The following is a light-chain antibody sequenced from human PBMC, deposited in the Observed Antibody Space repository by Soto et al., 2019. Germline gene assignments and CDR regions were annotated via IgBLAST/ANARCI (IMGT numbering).Light chain of an antibody. V-gene: IGLV2-8*01. CDR2: EVV. CDR3: KSYAGSNTYV. J-gene: IGLJ1*01. Sequence: QSALTQPPSASGSLGQSVTISCTGTKNDVGFYDFVSWYQHHPGKAPRLIIYEVVQRPSGVPDRFSGSKSGNTASLTVSGLQAADEADYFCKSYAGSNTYVFGSGTKVTVL. CDR1: KNDVGFYDF.